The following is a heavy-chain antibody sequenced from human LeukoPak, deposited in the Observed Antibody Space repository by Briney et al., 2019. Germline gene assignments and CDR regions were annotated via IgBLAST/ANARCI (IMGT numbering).Heavy chain of an antibody. CDR3: AKRTNNNWVFDY. V-gene: IGHV3-23*01. D-gene: IGHD1-1*01. J-gene: IGHJ4*02. CDR1: GFTFSSYG. CDR2: IYDSGATT. Sequence: AGGSLRLSCAASGFTFSSYGMSWVRQAPGKGLEWVSTIYDSGATTYYADSVKGRFTISRDNSKSILYLQMDSLRAEDTAIYYCAKRTNNNWVFDYWGQGTLVIVSS.